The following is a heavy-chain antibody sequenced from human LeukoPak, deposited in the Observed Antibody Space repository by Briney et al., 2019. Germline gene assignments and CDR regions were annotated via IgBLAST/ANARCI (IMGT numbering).Heavy chain of an antibody. CDR3: ARAGSYGYYYYYMDV. CDR2: IYTSGST. D-gene: IGHD5-18*01. Sequence: ASQTLSLTCTVSGGSISSGSYYWSWIRQPAGKGLEWIGRIYTSGSTNYNPSLKSRVTISVDTSKNQFSLKLNSVTAADTAVYYCARAGSYGYYYYYMDVWGKGTTVTVSS. J-gene: IGHJ6*03. V-gene: IGHV4-61*02. CDR1: GGSISSGSYY.